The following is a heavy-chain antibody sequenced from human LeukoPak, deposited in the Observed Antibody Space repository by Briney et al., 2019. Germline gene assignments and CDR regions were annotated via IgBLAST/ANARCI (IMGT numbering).Heavy chain of an antibody. CDR2: ISAYNGNT. J-gene: IGHJ4*02. D-gene: IGHD3-16*02. Sequence: ASVKVSCKASGYTFSSYGISWVRQAPGQGLEWMGWISAYNGNTNYAQKFQGRVTMTTDTSTSTAYMELRSLRSDDTAVYYCARAGQITFGGVIAKGPDYWGQGTLVTVSS. V-gene: IGHV1-18*01. CDR3: ARAGQITFGGVIAKGPDY. CDR1: GYTFSSYG.